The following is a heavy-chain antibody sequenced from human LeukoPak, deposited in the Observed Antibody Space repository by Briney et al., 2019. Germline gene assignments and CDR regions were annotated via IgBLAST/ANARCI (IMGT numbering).Heavy chain of an antibody. CDR1: SGSITSYY. CDR3: AGGPNRHYFDY. CDR2: IHYTGST. J-gene: IGHJ4*02. Sequence: SETLSLTCTVSSGSITSYYWSWIRQPPGKGLEYIGHIHYTGSTDYNPSLKSRVTMSVDTSKNQFSLRLISVTGSDTAVYFCAGGPNRHYFDYWGQGILVAVSS. D-gene: IGHD3-16*01. V-gene: IGHV4-59*01.